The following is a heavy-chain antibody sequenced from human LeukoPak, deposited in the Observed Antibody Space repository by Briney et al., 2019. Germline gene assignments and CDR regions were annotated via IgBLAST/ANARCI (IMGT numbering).Heavy chain of an antibody. D-gene: IGHD3-22*01. CDR2: IYSGGST. V-gene: IGHV3-53*04. Sequence: GGSLRLSCAASGFTVSSNYVSWVRQAPGKGLEWVSVIYSGGSTYYADSVKGRFTISRHNSKNTLYLQMNSLRAEDTAVYYCARAFYYDSTGYYYPFNYWGQGTLVTVSS. CDR1: GFTVSSNY. J-gene: IGHJ4*02. CDR3: ARAFYYDSTGYYYPFNY.